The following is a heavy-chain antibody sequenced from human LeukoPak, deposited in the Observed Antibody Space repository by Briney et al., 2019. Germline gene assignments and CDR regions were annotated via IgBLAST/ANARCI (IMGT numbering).Heavy chain of an antibody. CDR2: ISSSSSTI. J-gene: IGHJ5*02. CDR3: ARRRGKWDVNWFDP. CDR1: GFTFSSHS. D-gene: IGHD1-26*01. V-gene: IGHV3-48*01. Sequence: PGGSLRLSCAASGFTFSSHSMNWVRQAPGKGLEWVSYISSSSSTIYYADSVKGRFTISRDNAKNSLYLQMNSLRAEDTAVYYCARRRGKWDVNWFDPWGQGTLVTVSS.